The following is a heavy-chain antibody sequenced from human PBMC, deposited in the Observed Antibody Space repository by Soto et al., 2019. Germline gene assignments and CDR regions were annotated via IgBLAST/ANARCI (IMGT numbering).Heavy chain of an antibody. Sequence: SETLSLTCAVYGGSFSGYYWSWIRQPPGKGLEWIGEINHSGSTNYNPSLKSRVTISVDTSKNQFSLKLSSVTAADTAVYYCARHVVESLSCGERAHNFDYWGHGTLVTVSS. CDR3: ARHVVESLSCGERAHNFDY. V-gene: IGHV4-34*01. J-gene: IGHJ4*01. D-gene: IGHD3-10*01. CDR1: GGSFSGYY. CDR2: INHSGST.